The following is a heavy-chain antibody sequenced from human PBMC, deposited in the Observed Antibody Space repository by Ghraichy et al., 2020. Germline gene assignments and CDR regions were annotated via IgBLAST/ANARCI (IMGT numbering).Heavy chain of an antibody. CDR3: TRRGGFDP. J-gene: IGHJ5*02. D-gene: IGHD3-16*01. CDR1: GYTFTDKY. Sequence: ASVKVSCKASGYTFTDKYIQWVRQAPGQGLEWLGRINANSGATDYGWKFQGRVTVTRDTSITTAFMELRSLTPDDTAVYYCTRRGGFDPWGQGTLVTVSS. V-gene: IGHV1-2*06. CDR2: INANSGAT.